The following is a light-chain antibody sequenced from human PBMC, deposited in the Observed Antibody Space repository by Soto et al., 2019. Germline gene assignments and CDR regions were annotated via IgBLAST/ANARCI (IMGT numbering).Light chain of an antibody. J-gene: IGKJ2*01. V-gene: IGKV4-1*01. CDR3: QQYYGTPHT. CDR2: WAS. Sequence: DIVMTQSPDSLAVSLGERATINCKSSQSVLYTSNNKNYLAWYQKKPGQPPKLLIYWASTRESGVPDRFSGSGFGTDFALTISSLQAEDVAVYYCQQYYGTPHTFGQVTKLEI. CDR1: QSVLYTSNNKNY.